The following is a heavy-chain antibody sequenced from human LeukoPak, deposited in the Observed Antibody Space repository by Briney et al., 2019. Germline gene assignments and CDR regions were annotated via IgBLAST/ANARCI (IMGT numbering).Heavy chain of an antibody. D-gene: IGHD3-22*01. CDR1: GGTFSSYA. V-gene: IGHV1-69*05. Sequence: SVKVSCKASGGTFSSYAISWVRQAPGQGLEWMGGIIPIFGTANYAQKFQGRVTMTTETSTSTAYMELRSLRSDDTAVYYCARGDSSAYYTAFDYWGQGALVAVSS. J-gene: IGHJ4*02. CDR2: IIPIFGTA. CDR3: ARGDSSAYYTAFDY.